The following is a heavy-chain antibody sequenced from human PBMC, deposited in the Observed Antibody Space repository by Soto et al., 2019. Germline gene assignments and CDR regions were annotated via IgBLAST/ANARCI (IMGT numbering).Heavy chain of an antibody. Sequence: QVQLVQSGAEVKKPGSSVKVSCKASRDTFRTYSVNWVRQAPGQGLEWLGGIIPILGKPHYSQHFQGRVTITADESTSTVYMELRSLRSEDTAVYYCARLRGMADLDSWGQGTRVTVHS. J-gene: IGHJ5*01. D-gene: IGHD3-10*01. CDR1: RDTFRTYS. CDR2: IIPILGKP. CDR3: ARLRGMADLDS. V-gene: IGHV1-69*12.